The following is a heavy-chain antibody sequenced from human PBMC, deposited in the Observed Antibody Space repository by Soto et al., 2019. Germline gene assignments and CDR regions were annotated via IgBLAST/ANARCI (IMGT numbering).Heavy chain of an antibody. Sequence: SETLSLTCTVSGGSIINYYWAWVRQSPGRGLEPMGYVSNTATTTYNPSLKNRVTISVDASKSQFYLKLRSVTAADTAVYFCARGMAEGHIFYYLDYWGQGALVTVSS. CDR1: GGSIINYY. D-gene: IGHD3-3*02. J-gene: IGHJ4*02. V-gene: IGHV4-59*01. CDR2: VSNTATT. CDR3: ARGMAEGHIFYYLDY.